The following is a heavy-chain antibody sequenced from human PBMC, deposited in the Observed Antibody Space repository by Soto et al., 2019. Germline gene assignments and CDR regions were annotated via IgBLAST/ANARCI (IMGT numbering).Heavy chain of an antibody. CDR2: ISGSGGST. Sequence: GGSLRLSCAASGCTFSSYAMSWVRQAPGKGLEWVSAISGSGGSTYYADSVKGRFTISRDNSKNTLYLQMNSLRAEDTAVYYCAKDPYCSSTSCYDATDYWGQGTLVTVSS. CDR3: AKDPYCSSTSCYDATDY. D-gene: IGHD2-2*01. CDR1: GCTFSSYA. V-gene: IGHV3-23*01. J-gene: IGHJ4*02.